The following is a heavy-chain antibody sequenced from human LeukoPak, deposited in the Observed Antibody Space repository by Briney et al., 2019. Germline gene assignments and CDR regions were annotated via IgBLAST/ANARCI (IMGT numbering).Heavy chain of an antibody. Sequence: GGSLRLSCTASGFTFGDYAMSWVRQAPGKGLEWVGFIRSKAYGGTTEYAASVKGRFTISRDDSKSIAYQQMNSLKTEDTAVYYCMGDWGSGWYYTKNNWFDPWGQGTLVTVSS. D-gene: IGHD6-19*01. CDR2: IRSKAYGGTT. CDR3: MGDWGSGWYYTKNNWFDP. CDR1: GFTFGDYA. J-gene: IGHJ5*02. V-gene: IGHV3-49*04.